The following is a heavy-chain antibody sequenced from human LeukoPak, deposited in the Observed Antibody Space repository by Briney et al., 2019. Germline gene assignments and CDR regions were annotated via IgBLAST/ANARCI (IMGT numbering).Heavy chain of an antibody. CDR3: ARGAQVALRIDAFDI. CDR1: GFTFSSYS. D-gene: IGHD3-16*01. J-gene: IGHJ3*02. V-gene: IGHV3-21*01. CDR2: ISSSSSYI. Sequence: GGSLRLSCAASGFTFSSYSMNWVRQAPGKGLEWVSSISSSSSYIYYADSVKGRFTISRDNAKNSLYLQMNSLRAEDTAVYYCARGAQVALRIDAFDIWGQGTMVTVSS.